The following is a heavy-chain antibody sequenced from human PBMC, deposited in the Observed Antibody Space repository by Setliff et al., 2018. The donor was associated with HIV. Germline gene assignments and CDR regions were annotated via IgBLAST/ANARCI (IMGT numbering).Heavy chain of an antibody. D-gene: IGHD6-6*01. CDR1: GYSFINYA. CDR2: INTQTGSP. Sequence: GASVKVSCKASGYSFINYAMNWVRQAPGQGLEWMGWINTQTGSPTYAQAFTGRFVFSVDTSVTTAYLQISGLKADDTAVYYCARAPGSSSSRGWFDPWGQGTLVTVSS. V-gene: IGHV7-4-1*02. J-gene: IGHJ5*02. CDR3: ARAPGSSSSRGWFDP.